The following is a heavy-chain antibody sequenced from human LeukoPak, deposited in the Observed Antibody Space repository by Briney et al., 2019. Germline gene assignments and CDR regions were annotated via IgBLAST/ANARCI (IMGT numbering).Heavy chain of an antibody. Sequence: KTSETLSLTCTVSGGSISSSIFYWGWIRQPPGKGLEWIGNIYYSGTTYYNPSLKSRVTISVDTSKNQFSMKLTSVTAADTAVYYCARAAGQWLAEGRFDLWGQGTLVTVSS. CDR3: ARAAGQWLAEGRFDL. CDR2: IYYSGTT. V-gene: IGHV4-39*07. D-gene: IGHD6-19*01. J-gene: IGHJ4*02. CDR1: GGSISSSIFY.